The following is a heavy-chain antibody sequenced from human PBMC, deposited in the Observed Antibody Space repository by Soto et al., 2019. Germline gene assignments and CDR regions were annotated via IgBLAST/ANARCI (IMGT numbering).Heavy chain of an antibody. CDR1: GYTFTRYT. V-gene: IGHV1-3*01. J-gene: IGHJ5*02. D-gene: IGHD2-15*01. Sequence: ASVKVSCKASGYTFTRYTMNWVRQAPGQRLEWMGWINPDNGNTKSSQKFQDRVIITRDTSASTAYMDLSSLRSEDTAVYYCARGIATGQRDPWGQGTLVTVSS. CDR2: INPDNGNT. CDR3: ARGIATGQRDP.